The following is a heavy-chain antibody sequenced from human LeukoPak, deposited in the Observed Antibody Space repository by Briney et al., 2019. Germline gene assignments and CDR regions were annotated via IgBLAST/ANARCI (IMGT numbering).Heavy chain of an antibody. CDR3: ARDGSYIGLDA. V-gene: IGHV3-20*04. J-gene: IGHJ3*01. CDR1: GFTFEKHG. CDR2: LNWNGGST. Sequence: PGGSLRLSCAASGFTFEKHGMSWVRQAPGKGLEWVSGLNWNGGSTGYADSVKGRFTISRDNAKKSLYLQMNSLRAEDTALYYCARDGSYIGLDAWGQGTMVTVSS. D-gene: IGHD1-26*01.